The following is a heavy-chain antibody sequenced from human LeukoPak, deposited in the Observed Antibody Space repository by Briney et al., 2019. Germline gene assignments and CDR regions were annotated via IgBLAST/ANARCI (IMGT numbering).Heavy chain of an antibody. Sequence: GGSLRLSCAASGFNFNNAWLDWVRQTPGQGLEWVGQIKTNADGGTADYAAPVKGRFTISRDDSKNMLYLQMNSLKTEDTAVYYCATDFYDTTWGQGTLVTVSS. D-gene: IGHD3-22*01. CDR2: IKTNADGGTA. J-gene: IGHJ5*02. CDR3: ATDFYDTT. V-gene: IGHV3-15*07. CDR1: GFNFNNAW.